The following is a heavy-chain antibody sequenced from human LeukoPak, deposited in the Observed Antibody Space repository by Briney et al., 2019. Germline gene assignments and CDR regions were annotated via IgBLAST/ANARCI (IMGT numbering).Heavy chain of an antibody. V-gene: IGHV4-59*08. Sequence: SETLSLTCTVSGGSISSYYWSWIRQPPGKGLEWIGYIYYSGSTNYNPSLKSRVTISVDTSKNQFSLKLSSVTAADTAVYYCARTSGTGSGYAFDIWGQGTMVTVSS. J-gene: IGHJ3*02. D-gene: IGHD3-10*01. CDR3: ARTSGTGSGYAFDI. CDR1: GGSISSYY. CDR2: IYYSGST.